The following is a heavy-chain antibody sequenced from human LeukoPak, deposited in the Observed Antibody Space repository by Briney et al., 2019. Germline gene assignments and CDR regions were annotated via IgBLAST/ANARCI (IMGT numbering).Heavy chain of an antibody. V-gene: IGHV4-4*07. CDR1: GDSISSYY. CDR2: TYASGST. Sequence: SETLSLTCTVAGDSISSYYWSWIRQPAGKGLEWLGRTYASGSTNYNPSLKSRVTMSVDTSKNQFSLKLSPVTAADTAVYYCARGRTPTTGDYWGQGTLVTVSS. CDR3: ARGRTPTTGDY. J-gene: IGHJ4*02. D-gene: IGHD1-26*01.